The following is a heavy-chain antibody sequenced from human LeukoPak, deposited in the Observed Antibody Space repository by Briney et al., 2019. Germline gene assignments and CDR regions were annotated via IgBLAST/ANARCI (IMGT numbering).Heavy chain of an antibody. V-gene: IGHV4-30-2*01. CDR1: GGSISSGGYY. J-gene: IGHJ3*02. CDR3: ARERITMVQGGRGAFDI. CDR2: IYHSGST. D-gene: IGHD3-10*01. Sequence: SETLSLTCTVSGGSISSGGYYWSWIRQPLGKGLEWIGYIYHSGSTYYNPSLKSRVTISVDRSKNQFSLKLSSVTAADTAVYYCARERITMVQGGRGAFDIWGQGTMVTVSS.